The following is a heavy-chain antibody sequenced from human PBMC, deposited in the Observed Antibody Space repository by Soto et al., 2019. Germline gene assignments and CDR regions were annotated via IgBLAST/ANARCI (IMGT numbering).Heavy chain of an antibody. CDR1: GGTFSGYV. CDR2: FVPLFGTT. CDR3: ETHGLGFSTPPYFDT. V-gene: IGHV1-69*01. D-gene: IGHD6-25*01. J-gene: IGHJ4*02. Sequence: QLVQSGSEVKKPGSSVKVSCQASGGTFSGYVVTWVRQAPGQGLEWMGGFVPLFGTTNYAQRFSGRITITAEESTSTPYMARKTLRSYNTPVYYCETHGLGFSTPPYFDTGAQVPLVTVSS.